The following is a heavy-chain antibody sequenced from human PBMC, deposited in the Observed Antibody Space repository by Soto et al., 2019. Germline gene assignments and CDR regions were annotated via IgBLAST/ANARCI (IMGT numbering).Heavy chain of an antibody. D-gene: IGHD3-10*01. J-gene: IGHJ6*04. CDR3: ARGWFGPDV. Sequence: EVQLVESGGGLVQPGGSLRLSCAASGFTLSGRSMHWVRQAPGKGLVWVSGIDNAGTDSTYADSVKGRFTSSRDNAKNMLYLQKNCLRVENTAVYYCARGWFGPDVWGKGTTVTVSS. CDR2: IDNAGTDS. V-gene: IGHV3-74*01. CDR1: GFTLSGRS.